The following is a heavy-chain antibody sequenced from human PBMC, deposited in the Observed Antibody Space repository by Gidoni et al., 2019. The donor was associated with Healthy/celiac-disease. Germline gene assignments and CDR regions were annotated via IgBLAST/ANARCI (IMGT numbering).Heavy chain of an antibody. CDR3: AHRGPNYYYDSSGYYWFDP. CDR2: IYWNDDK. CDR1: GFSLSTSGVG. J-gene: IGHJ5*02. D-gene: IGHD3-22*01. V-gene: IGHV2-5*01. Sequence: QITLKESGPTLVKPTQTLTLTCTFSGFSLSTSGVGVGWIRQPPGKALEWLALIYWNDDKRYSPSLKSRLTITKDTSKHQVVLTMTNMDPVDTATYSCAHRGPNYYYDSSGYYWFDPWGQGTLVTVSS.